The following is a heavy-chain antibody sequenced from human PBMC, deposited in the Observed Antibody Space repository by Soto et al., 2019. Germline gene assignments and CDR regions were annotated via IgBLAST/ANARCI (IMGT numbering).Heavy chain of an antibody. CDR2: ISYDGSNK. D-gene: IGHD6-19*01. CDR1: GFTFSSYA. CDR3: ARSIAVRYGMDV. J-gene: IGHJ6*02. Sequence: GGSLRLSCAASGFTFSSYAMHWVRQAPGKGLEWVAVISYDGSNKYYADSVKGRFTISRDNSKNTLYLQMNSLRAEDTAVYYCARSIAVRYGMDVWGQGTTVTVSS. V-gene: IGHV3-30-3*01.